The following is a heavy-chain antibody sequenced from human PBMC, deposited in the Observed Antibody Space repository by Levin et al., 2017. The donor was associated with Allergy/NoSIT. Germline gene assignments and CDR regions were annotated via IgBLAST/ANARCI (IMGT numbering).Heavy chain of an antibody. CDR1: GGSFSGYY. CDR3: ARGRHSSGWYAPYYYYGMDV. D-gene: IGHD6-19*01. V-gene: IGHV4-34*01. J-gene: IGHJ6*02. CDR2: INHSGST. Sequence: PSETLSLTCAVYGGSFSGYYWSWIRQPPGKGLEWIGEINHSGSTNYNPSLKSRVTISVDTSKNQFSLKLSSVTAADTAVYYCARGRHSSGWYAPYYYYGMDVWGQGTTVTVSS.